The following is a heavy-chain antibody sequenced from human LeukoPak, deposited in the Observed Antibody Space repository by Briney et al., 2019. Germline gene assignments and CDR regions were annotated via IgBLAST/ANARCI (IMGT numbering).Heavy chain of an antibody. CDR2: IYYSGRT. V-gene: IGHV4-39*01. J-gene: IGHJ4*02. CDR3: ARRLARPGYFDY. D-gene: IGHD3-9*01. CDR1: GGSISSSSYY. Sequence: SETLSLTCTVSGGSISSSSYYWGWIRRPPGKGLEWIGSIYYSGRTYYNPSLKSRVTISVNTSKNQFSVKLSSVTAADTAVYYCARRLARPGYFDYWGQGTLVTVSS.